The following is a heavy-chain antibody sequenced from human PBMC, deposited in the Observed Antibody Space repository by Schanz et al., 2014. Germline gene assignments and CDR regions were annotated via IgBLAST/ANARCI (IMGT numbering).Heavy chain of an antibody. CDR1: GFTFSDYY. V-gene: IGHV3-11*06. Sequence: QVQLVESGGGLVKPGGSLRLSCVASGFTFSDYYMSWIRRAPGKGLEWVSYISSSSSYTNYADSVKGRFTISRDNAKNSLYLQMNSLRAEDTAVYYCARRYSSGWYPYYYGMDVWGQGTTVTVSS. CDR3: ARRYSSGWYPYYYGMDV. CDR2: ISSSSSYT. J-gene: IGHJ6*02. D-gene: IGHD6-19*01.